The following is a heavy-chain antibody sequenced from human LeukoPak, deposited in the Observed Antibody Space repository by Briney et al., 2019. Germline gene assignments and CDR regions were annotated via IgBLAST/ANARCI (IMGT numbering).Heavy chain of an antibody. D-gene: IGHD3-22*01. Sequence: PGRSLKLSCVASGFTFSTYAMPWVRQAPGKGLEWVTVISYDGSKKYYADSVKGRFTISRDNSKNTLYLQVDSLRPEDTAVYYCAKPYDSSLYTNLDYWGQGTLVTVSS. CDR2: ISYDGSKK. CDR1: GFTFSTYA. J-gene: IGHJ4*02. V-gene: IGHV3-30-3*02. CDR3: AKPYDSSLYTNLDY.